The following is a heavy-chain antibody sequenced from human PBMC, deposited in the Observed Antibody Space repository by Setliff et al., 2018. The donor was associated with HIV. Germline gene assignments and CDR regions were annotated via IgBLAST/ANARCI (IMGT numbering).Heavy chain of an antibody. CDR1: GDSISNYY. V-gene: IGHV4-59*08. D-gene: IGHD6-19*01. J-gene: IGHJ4*02. CDR3: ARSPRIGVAGEFEY. Sequence: SETLSLTCTVSGDSISNYYWSWVRQPPGKGLEWIGDVYYTGSTYYNPSVKSRVTIPVDTSKNQFSLKLYSVTAADTAVYYCARSPRIGVAGEFEYWGQGTLVTVSS. CDR2: VYYTGST.